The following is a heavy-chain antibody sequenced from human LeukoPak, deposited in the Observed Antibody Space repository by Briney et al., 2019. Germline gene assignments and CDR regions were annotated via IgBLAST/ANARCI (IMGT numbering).Heavy chain of an antibody. V-gene: IGHV1-18*01. D-gene: IGHD6-19*01. CDR2: INTYNGGA. CDR3: ARLQGLGHRDPDS. CDR1: GYKFTTFA. Sequence: ASVKVSCKASGYKFTTFAISWVRQAPGQGLEWMGGINTYNGGAKYAQNFQGRVTMTTDTSTTTAYMELRRLTPDDTAMYYCARLQGLGHRDPDSWGQGTLVTVSS. J-gene: IGHJ4*02.